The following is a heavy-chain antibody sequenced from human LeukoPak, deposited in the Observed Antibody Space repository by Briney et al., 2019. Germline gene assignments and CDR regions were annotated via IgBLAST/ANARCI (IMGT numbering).Heavy chain of an antibody. CDR1: GFTFSSYA. CDR2: ISGSGGST. CDR3: AKGGWYSGSYYFDY. D-gene: IGHD1-26*01. V-gene: IGHV3-23*01. Sequence: GGSLRLSCAASGFTFSSYAMSWVRQAPGKGLEWVSAISGSGGSTYYADSVKGRFTISRDNSRNTLYLQMNSLRAEDTAVYYCAKGGWYSGSYYFDYWGQGTLVTVSS. J-gene: IGHJ4*02.